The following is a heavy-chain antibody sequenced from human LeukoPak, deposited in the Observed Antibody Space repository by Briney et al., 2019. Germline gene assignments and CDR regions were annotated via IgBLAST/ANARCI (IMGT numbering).Heavy chain of an antibody. J-gene: IGHJ4*02. CDR2: IDDGGETT. V-gene: IGHV3-53*01. D-gene: IGHD3/OR15-3a*01. CDR3: AKVATWTYFDS. CDR1: GFTVSSNY. Sequence: GGSLRLSCAASGFTVSSNYMSWVRLAPGKGLGWVSAIDDGGETTYYADSVKGRFTISRDNSKNTLYLQLTSLRVEDTAVYYCAKVATWTYFDSWGQGTLVTVSS.